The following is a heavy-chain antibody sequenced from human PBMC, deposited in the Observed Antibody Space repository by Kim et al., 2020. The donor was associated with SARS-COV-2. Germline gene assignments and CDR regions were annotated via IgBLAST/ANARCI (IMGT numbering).Heavy chain of an antibody. D-gene: IGHD3-22*01. V-gene: IGHV5-51*01. CDR1: GYSFTSYW. CDR2: IYPGDSDT. J-gene: IGHJ4*02. Sequence: GESLKISCKGSGYSFTSYWIGWVRQMPGKGLEWMGIIYPGDSDTRYSPSFQGQVTISADKSISTAYLQWSSLKASDTAMYYCARRTGDYYDSSGYYVYWGQGTLVTVSS. CDR3: ARRTGDYYDSSGYYVY.